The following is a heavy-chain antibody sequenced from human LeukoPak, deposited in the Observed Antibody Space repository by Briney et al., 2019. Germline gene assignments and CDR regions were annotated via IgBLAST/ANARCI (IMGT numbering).Heavy chain of an antibody. CDR1: GYTFISYG. J-gene: IGHJ4*02. V-gene: IGHV1-69*05. D-gene: IGHD4-11*01. Sequence: ASVKVSCKASGYTFISYGISWVRQAPGQGLEWMGGIIPIFGTANYAQKFQGRVTITTDESTSTAYMELSSLRSEDTAVYYCARERLSTVTPTGLVGVDYWGQGTLVTVSS. CDR2: IIPIFGTA. CDR3: ARERLSTVTPTGLVGVDY.